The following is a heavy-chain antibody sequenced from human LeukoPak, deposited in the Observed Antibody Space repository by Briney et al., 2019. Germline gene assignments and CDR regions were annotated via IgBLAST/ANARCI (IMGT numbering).Heavy chain of an antibody. CDR2: IKQDGSEK. D-gene: IGHD5-18*01. J-gene: IGHJ6*02. CDR3: AREYGYSYGAQYYCYGMDV. V-gene: IGHV3-7*01. Sequence: GGSLRLSCAASGFTFSSYWMSWVRQAPGKGLEWVANIKQDGSEKYYVDSVKGRFTISRDNAKNSLYLQMNSLRAEDTAVYYCAREYGYSYGAQYYCYGMDVWGQGTTVTVSS. CDR1: GFTFSSYW.